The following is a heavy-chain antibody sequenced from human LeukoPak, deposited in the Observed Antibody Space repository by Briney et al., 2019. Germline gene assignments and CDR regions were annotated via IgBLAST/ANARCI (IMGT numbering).Heavy chain of an antibody. V-gene: IGHV3-30-3*01. J-gene: IGHJ4*02. CDR1: GFTFSRYA. CDR3: ARRFYYGSGNHFDC. CDR2: ISYDGSNK. D-gene: IGHD3-10*01. Sequence: GGSLRLSCAASGFTFSRYAMHWVRQAPGKGLEWVAFISYDGSNKDYADSVKGRFTISRDNSKNTLYLQLNGLRAEDTAVYYCARRFYYGSGNHFDCWGQGTLVTVSS.